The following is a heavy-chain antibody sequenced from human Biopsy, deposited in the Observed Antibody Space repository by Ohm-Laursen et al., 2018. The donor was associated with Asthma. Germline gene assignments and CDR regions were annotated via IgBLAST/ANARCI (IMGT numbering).Heavy chain of an antibody. CDR1: GFTFSSYG. J-gene: IGHJ3*02. CDR2: ISYDGSNK. D-gene: IGHD4-23*01. V-gene: IGHV3-30*03. CDR3: ARGNHHLDYGGNSGAFDI. Sequence: RSLRLSCAASGFTFSSYGMHWVRQAPGKGLEWVAVISYDGSNKYYADSVKGRFTISRDNSKNTLYLQMNSLRAEDTAVYYCARGNHHLDYGGNSGAFDIWGQGTMVTVPS.